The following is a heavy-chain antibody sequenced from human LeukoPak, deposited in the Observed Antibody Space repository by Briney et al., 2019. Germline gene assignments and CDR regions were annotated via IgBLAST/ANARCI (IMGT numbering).Heavy chain of an antibody. V-gene: IGHV4-4*07. CDR3: ARGVYLGNGYYFDY. CDR1: GGSISSYY. Sequence: SETLSLTCTVSGGSISSYYWNWIRQPAGKGLEWIGHIYTSGSANYNSSLKSRVTMSVDTSKNQFSVKLNSVIAADTAMYYCARGVYLGNGYYFDYWGQGTLVTVSS. CDR2: IYTSGSA. J-gene: IGHJ4*02. D-gene: IGHD2-8*01.